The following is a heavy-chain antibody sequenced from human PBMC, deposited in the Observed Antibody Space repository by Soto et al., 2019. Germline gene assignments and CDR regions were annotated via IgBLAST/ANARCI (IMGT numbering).Heavy chain of an antibody. CDR2: ISAYNYNT. D-gene: IGHD1-26*01. V-gene: IGHV1-18*01. CDR3: ARVVGALGHWFDP. CDR1: GYTFTSYG. J-gene: IGHJ5*02. Sequence: QVQLVQSGAEVKKPGASVKVSCKASGYTFTSYGLSWVRQAPGQGLEWMGRISAYNYNTNYAQKLQGRVTMTTDTPPSTAYRELRSLRSDDTAVYYCARVVGALGHWFDPWGQGTLVTVSS.